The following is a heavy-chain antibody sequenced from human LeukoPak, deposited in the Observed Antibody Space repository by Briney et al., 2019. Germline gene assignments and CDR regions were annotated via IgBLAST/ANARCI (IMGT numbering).Heavy chain of an antibody. CDR3: AKDAEKIQLWYNWFDP. D-gene: IGHD5-18*01. CDR1: GFTVSSNY. J-gene: IGHJ5*02. Sequence: PGGSLRLSCAASGFTVSSNYMSWVRQAPGKGLEGVSVIYSGGGTYYADSVRGRFTISRDNSKNTVYLQMNSLRAEDTAVYYCAKDAEKIQLWYNWFDPWGQGTLVTVSS. CDR2: IYSGGGT. V-gene: IGHV3-53*01.